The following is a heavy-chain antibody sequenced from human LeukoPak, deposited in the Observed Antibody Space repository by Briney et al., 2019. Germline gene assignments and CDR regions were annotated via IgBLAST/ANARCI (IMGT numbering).Heavy chain of an antibody. CDR3: AREGHYYDSSD. Sequence: GGSLRLSCAASGFTVSSNYMSWVRRAPGKGLEWVSVIYSGGSTYYADSVKGRFTISRDNSKNTLYLQMNSLRAEDTAVYYCAREGHYYDSSDWGQGTLVTVSS. V-gene: IGHV3-66*01. J-gene: IGHJ4*02. D-gene: IGHD3-22*01. CDR2: IYSGGST. CDR1: GFTVSSNY.